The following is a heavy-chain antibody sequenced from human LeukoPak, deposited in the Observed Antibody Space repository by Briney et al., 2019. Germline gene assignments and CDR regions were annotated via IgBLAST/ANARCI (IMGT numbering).Heavy chain of an antibody. Sequence: ASVKVSCKASGGTFSSYAISSVRQAPGQGLEWMGRIIPILVIANYAQKFQGRVTITADKSTSTAYMELSSLRSEDTAVYYCAGVRDGYNFWFCPWGQGTLVTVSS. V-gene: IGHV1-69*04. CDR3: AGVRDGYNFWFCP. D-gene: IGHD5-24*01. J-gene: IGHJ5*02. CDR1: GGTFSSYA. CDR2: IIPILVIA.